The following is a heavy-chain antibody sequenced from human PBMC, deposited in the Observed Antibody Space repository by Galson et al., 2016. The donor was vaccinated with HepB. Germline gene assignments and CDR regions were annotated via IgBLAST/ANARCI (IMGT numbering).Heavy chain of an antibody. J-gene: IGHJ6*02. D-gene: IGHD4-17*01. CDR3: ATDSQAFGDYVYYYAMDV. CDR2: FVPDVGET. CDR1: GHTLTDLS. V-gene: IGHV1-24*01. Sequence: SVKVSCKVSGHTLTDLSIHWVRQAPGKGLEWMGGFVPDVGETGYAQKFQGRVTMTEDTSTDTAYMELSSLRPEDTAVYFCATDSQAFGDYVYYYAMDVWGQGTTVTVSS.